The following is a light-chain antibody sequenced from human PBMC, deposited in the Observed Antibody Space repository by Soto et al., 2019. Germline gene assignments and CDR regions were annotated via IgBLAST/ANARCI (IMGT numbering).Light chain of an antibody. V-gene: IGLV1-44*01. J-gene: IGLJ1*01. CDR3: SAWDDSLNGYV. CDR2: TNN. Sequence: QSVLTQPPSASGTPGQRVTISCSGSSSNIGSNAVNWYQQLPGAAPKLLIYTNNQRPSEVPDRFSGSKSGTSASLAISGLQSEDEADYYCSAWDDSLNGYVFGTGTKV. CDR1: SSNIGSNA.